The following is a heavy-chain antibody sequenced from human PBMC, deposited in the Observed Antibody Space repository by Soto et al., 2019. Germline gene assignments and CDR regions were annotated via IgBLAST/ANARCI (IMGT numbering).Heavy chain of an antibody. CDR2: IVPVYGTA. V-gene: IGHV1-69*12. D-gene: IGHD6-19*01. CDR1: GDTYSSYE. J-gene: IGHJ4*02. CDR3: AREAAAHSSGWHY. Sequence: QVQLVQSGAEVKKPGSSVKVSCKASGDTYSSYEINWVRQAPGLGLEWMGGIVPVYGTANYAPKFQGRVTLIADVSTGTTYMELSSLRSEDTAVYFCAREAAAHSSGWHYWGQGTLVTVSS.